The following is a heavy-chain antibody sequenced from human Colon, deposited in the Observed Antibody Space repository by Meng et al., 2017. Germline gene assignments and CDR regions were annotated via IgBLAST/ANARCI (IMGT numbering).Heavy chain of an antibody. Sequence: QVPLQQLGPGLLTPSETLTVTCAINAGPFSGYYWSWIRQAPGKGLEWIGEINHSGDTHYNPSLKSRVSMSFDTSKKQFSLHLSSVTAADTAVYYCSSLLTLDYWGPGTLVTVSS. J-gene: IGHJ4*02. CDR3: SSLLTLDY. CDR1: AGPFSGYY. D-gene: IGHD2-15*01. V-gene: IGHV4-34*02. CDR2: INHSGDT.